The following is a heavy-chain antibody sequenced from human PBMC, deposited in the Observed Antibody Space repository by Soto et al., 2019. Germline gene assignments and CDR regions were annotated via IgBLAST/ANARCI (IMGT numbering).Heavy chain of an antibody. D-gene: IGHD3-22*01. CDR1: GFMFSAYT. Sequence: TGGSLRLSCAASGFMFSAYTMTWVRQSPGKGLEWLASITDDSSHIDYADSVRGRFTVSRDNARKSVYLQMDSLGAEDTAIDYWATPYYYNHWGPGTRVTVSS. J-gene: IGHJ5*02. V-gene: IGHV3-21*01. CDR2: ITDDSSHI. CDR3: ATPYYYNH.